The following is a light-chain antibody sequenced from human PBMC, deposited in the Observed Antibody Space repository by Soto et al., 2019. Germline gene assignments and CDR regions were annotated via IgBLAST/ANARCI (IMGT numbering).Light chain of an antibody. CDR2: GAS. V-gene: IGKV3-15*01. J-gene: IGKJ5*01. CDR3: QQYGSSPIT. Sequence: EIVMTQSPATLSVSPGERATLSCRASQSVSVNFAWYQQRPGQPPRLLIYGASTRATGIPARFSGSGSGTEFTLTISRLEPEDFAVYYCQQYGSSPITFGQGTRLENK. CDR1: QSVSVN.